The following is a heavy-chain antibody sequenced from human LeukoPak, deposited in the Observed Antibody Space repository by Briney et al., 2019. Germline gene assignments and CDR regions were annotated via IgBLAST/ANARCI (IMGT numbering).Heavy chain of an antibody. V-gene: IGHV3-30*02. J-gene: IGHJ5*02. CDR3: AKDWKDKLDGSGTKDWFDP. Sequence: GGSLRLSCAASGFSFISYGMHWVRRAPGKGLEWVAFIPYDGSTKYYADSVKGRFTISRDNSKNTLYLQMNSLRAEDTAVYYCAKDWKDKLDGSGTKDWFDPWGQGTLVTVSS. D-gene: IGHD2-2*01. CDR2: IPYDGSTK. CDR1: GFSFISYG.